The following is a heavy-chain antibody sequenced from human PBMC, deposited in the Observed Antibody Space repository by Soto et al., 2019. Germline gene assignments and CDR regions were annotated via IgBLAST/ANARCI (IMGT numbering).Heavy chain of an antibody. CDR2: IYYSGST. CDR3: ARGYGDYDNWFDP. V-gene: IGHV4-30-4*01. CDR1: GGSISSGDYY. Sequence: PSETLSLTCAVSGGSISSGDYYWSWIRQPPGKGLEWIGYIYYSGSTYYNPSLKSRLTISVDTSKNQLSLRLSSVTAADTAVYYCARGYGDYDNWFDPWGQGTLVTVSS. D-gene: IGHD4-17*01. J-gene: IGHJ5*02.